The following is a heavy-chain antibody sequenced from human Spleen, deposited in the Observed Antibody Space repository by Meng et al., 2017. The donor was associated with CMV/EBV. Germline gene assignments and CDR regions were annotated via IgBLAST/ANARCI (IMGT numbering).Heavy chain of an antibody. CDR3: ASSGGYCSGGGCPDS. Sequence: SGFTVSSYAMSWVRQAPGKGLEWVSVIYGGGTSTYYADSVKGRFIISRDDSKNTVHLQMNSLRAEDTAVYYCASSGGYCSGGGCPDSWGQGTLVTVSS. CDR1: GFTVSSYA. CDR2: IYGGGTST. V-gene: IGHV3-23*03. J-gene: IGHJ4*02. D-gene: IGHD2-15*01.